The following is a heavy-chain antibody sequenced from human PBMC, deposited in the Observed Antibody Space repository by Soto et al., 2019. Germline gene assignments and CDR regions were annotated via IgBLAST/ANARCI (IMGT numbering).Heavy chain of an antibody. CDR3: GRQYSKAFAY. Sequence: SETLSLTCTVSGGSISSYYWSWIRQAPGKGLEWIGYIHFSGSTKYNPSLNSRVTTSMDTSNNQFSLKVTSVTAADTAVYYCGRQYSKAFAYGGQGTLVTVSS. CDR1: GGSISSYY. V-gene: IGHV4-59*08. CDR2: IHFSGST. J-gene: IGHJ4*02. D-gene: IGHD1-26*01.